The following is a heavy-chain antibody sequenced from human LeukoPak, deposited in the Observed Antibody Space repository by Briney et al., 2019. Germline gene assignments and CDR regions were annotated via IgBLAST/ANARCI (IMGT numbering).Heavy chain of an antibody. D-gene: IGHD2-15*01. CDR2: ISAYNGDT. CDR3: ARVYCRGGTCFALDS. V-gene: IGHV1-18*01. Sequence: ASVKVSCKASGYTLTSYGITWVRQAPGQGLEWMGWISAYNGDTNYAQKLQGRVTMTTDTSTNTAYMEMRSLRSDDTAVYYCARVYCRGGTCFALDSWGQGTLVTVSS. CDR1: GYTLTSYG. J-gene: IGHJ4*02.